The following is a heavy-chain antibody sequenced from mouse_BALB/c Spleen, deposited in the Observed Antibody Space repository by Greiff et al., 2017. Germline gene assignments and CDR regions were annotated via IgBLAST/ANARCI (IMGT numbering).Heavy chain of an antibody. CDR3: ARDGSHWYFDV. J-gene: IGHJ1*01. Sequence: DVHLVESGGGLVQPGGSRKLSCAASGFTFSSFGMHWVRQAPEKGLEWVAYISSGSSTIYYADTVKGRFTISRDNPKNTLFLQMTSLRSEDTAMYYCARDGSHWYFDVWGAGTTVTVSS. V-gene: IGHV5-17*02. CDR1: GFTFSSFG. D-gene: IGHD2-3*01. CDR2: ISSGSSTI.